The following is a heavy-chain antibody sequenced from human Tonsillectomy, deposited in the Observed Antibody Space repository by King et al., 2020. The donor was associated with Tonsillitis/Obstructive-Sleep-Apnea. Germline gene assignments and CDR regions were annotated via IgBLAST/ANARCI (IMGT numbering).Heavy chain of an antibody. CDR3: ANHSEDNNYYYYMAV. D-gene: IGHD1-1*01. CDR2: IYYSGTT. V-gene: IGHV4-39*01. Sequence: LQLQESGPGLVKPSETLSLTCTVSGVSISSSIYYWGWIRQPPGKGLEWIGSIYYSGTTYYNPSLQSRVTISVDTSRNQFSLKLSSVTAADTAVYFCANHSEDNNYYYYMAVWGKGTTVTVS. CDR1: GVSISSSIYY. J-gene: IGHJ6*03.